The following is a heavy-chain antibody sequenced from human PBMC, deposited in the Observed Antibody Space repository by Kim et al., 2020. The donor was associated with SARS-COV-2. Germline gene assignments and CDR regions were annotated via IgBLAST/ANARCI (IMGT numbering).Heavy chain of an antibody. J-gene: IGHJ4*02. Sequence: VKGRFTIARDNSKNTLYLQMNSLRAEDTAVYYCAKVEVVVVPAAIGGFDYWGQGTLVTVSS. V-gene: IGHV3-23*01. D-gene: IGHD2-2*02. CDR3: AKVEVVVVPAAIGGFDY.